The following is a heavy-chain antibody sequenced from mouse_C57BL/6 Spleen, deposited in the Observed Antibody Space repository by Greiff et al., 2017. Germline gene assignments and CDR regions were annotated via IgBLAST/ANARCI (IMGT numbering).Heavy chain of an antibody. CDR1: GYTFTDYY. CDR3: AREGLTTVVGDYAMDY. V-gene: IGHV1-19*01. D-gene: IGHD1-1*01. CDR2: INPYTGGT. Sequence: EVQLQESGPVLVKPGASVKMSCKASGYTFTDYYMNWVKQSHGKSLEWIGVINPYTGGTSYNQKFQGKATLTVDKSSSTAYMELNSLTSEDSAVYYCAREGLTTVVGDYAMDYWGQGTSVTVSS. J-gene: IGHJ4*01.